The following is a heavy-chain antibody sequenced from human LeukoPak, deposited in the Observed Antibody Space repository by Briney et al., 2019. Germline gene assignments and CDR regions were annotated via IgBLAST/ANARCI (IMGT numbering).Heavy chain of an antibody. CDR3: ASHRSDGSYPLDS. J-gene: IGHJ4*02. V-gene: IGHV4-59*08. Sequence: AETLSLTCTVSGGSISNYFWSWIRQPPEKGLEWIGHIFSTGSTTYSPSLKSRVIMSVDTSKHRFSLKVTSVTAADTAMYYCASHRSDGSYPLDSWGQGALVTVSS. CDR1: GGSISNYF. CDR2: IFSTGST. D-gene: IGHD5-24*01.